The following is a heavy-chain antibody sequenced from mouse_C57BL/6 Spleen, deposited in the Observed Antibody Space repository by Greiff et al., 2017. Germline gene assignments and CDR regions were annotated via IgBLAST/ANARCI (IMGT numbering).Heavy chain of an antibody. D-gene: IGHD4-1*01. V-gene: IGHV1-53*01. CDR3: ARAGELKNFDY. CDR1: GYTFTSYG. J-gene: IGHJ2*01. Sequence: QVQLQQPGTELVKPGASVKLSCKASGYTFTSYGMHWVKQRPGQGLEWIGNINPSNGGTNYNEKFNSKATLTVNTSSSTAYMQLSRLTSEDSAVYYCARAGELKNFDYWGQGTTLTVSS. CDR2: INPSNGGT.